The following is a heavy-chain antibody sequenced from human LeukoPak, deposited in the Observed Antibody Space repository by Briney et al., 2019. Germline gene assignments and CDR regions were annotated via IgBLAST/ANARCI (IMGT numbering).Heavy chain of an antibody. Sequence: ASVKVSCKASGYTFTSYGINWVRQATGQGLEWMGWMNPNSGNTGYAQKFQGRVTMTRDTSTSTVYMELSSLRSEDTAVYYCARDLGYSVTTGGYYYYGMDVWGQGTTVTVSS. D-gene: IGHD4-17*01. CDR2: MNPNSGNT. J-gene: IGHJ6*02. CDR1: GYTFTSYG. V-gene: IGHV1-8*01. CDR3: ARDLGYSVTTGGYYYYGMDV.